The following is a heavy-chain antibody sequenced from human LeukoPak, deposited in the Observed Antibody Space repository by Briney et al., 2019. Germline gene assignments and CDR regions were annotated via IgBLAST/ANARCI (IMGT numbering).Heavy chain of an antibody. V-gene: IGHV4-38-2*01. D-gene: IGHD1-7*01. CDR1: GYSISSGYY. J-gene: IGHJ6*04. Sequence: SETLSLTCAVSGYSISSGYYWGWIRQPPGKGLEWIGSIYHSGSTYYNPSLKSRVTISVDTSKNQFSLKLSSVTAADTAVYYCARVRMELPDYYYYYGMDVWGKGTTVTVSS. CDR3: ARVRMELPDYYYYYGMDV. CDR2: IYHSGST.